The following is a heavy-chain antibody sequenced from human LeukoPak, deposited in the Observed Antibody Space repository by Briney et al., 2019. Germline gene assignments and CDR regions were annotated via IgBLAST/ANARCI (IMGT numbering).Heavy chain of an antibody. V-gene: IGHV3-23*01. J-gene: IGHJ4*02. Sequence: GGSLRLSCAASGFTFSSYAMSWVRQAPGKGLEWVSAISGSGGSTYYADSVKGRFTISRDNAKNSLYLQMNSLRAEDTAVYYCAREHDSSGCPDYWGQGTLATVSS. CDR3: AREHDSSGCPDY. CDR1: GFTFSSYA. D-gene: IGHD6-19*01. CDR2: ISGSGGST.